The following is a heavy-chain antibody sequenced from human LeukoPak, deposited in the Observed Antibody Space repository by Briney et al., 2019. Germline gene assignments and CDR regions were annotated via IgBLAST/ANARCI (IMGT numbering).Heavy chain of an antibody. J-gene: IGHJ4*02. Sequence: GGSLRLSCAASGFTFSSYWMHWVRQAPGKGLVWVSRINSDGSSTSYADSVKGRFTISRDNAKNTLYLQMNSLRAEDTAVYYCASDRNRIPYYYWGQGTLVTVSS. CDR1: GFTFSSYW. V-gene: IGHV3-74*01. CDR3: ASDRNRIPYYY. D-gene: IGHD1-14*01. CDR2: INSDGSST.